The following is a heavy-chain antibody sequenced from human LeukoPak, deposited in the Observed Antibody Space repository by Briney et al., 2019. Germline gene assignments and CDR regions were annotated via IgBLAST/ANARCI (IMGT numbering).Heavy chain of an antibody. CDR3: ARGRCSSASCFFDY. CDR1: GFTFSIYW. CDR2: IKQDGSEK. Sequence: GGSLRLSCAASGFTFSIYWMSWVRQAPGRGLEWVANIKQDGSEKYYVDSAKGRFTISRDNAKNSLSLQMNSLRAEDTAVYYCARGRCSSASCFFDYWGQGTLVTVSS. J-gene: IGHJ4*02. D-gene: IGHD2-2*01. V-gene: IGHV3-7*01.